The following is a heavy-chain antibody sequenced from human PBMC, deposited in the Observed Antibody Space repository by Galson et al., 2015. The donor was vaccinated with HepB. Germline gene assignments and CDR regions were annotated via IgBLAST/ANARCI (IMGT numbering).Heavy chain of an antibody. Sequence: SLRLSCAASGFTFGDYAMSWFRQAPGKGLEWVGFIRSKAYGGTTEYAASVKGRFTISRDDSKSIAYLQMNSLKTEDTAVYYCTRDSSNQGMLLDYYYGMDVWGQGTTVTVSS. CDR2: IRSKAYGGTT. CDR1: GFTFGDYA. V-gene: IGHV3-49*03. CDR3: TRDSSNQGMLLDYYYGMDV. J-gene: IGHJ6*02. D-gene: IGHD3-16*01.